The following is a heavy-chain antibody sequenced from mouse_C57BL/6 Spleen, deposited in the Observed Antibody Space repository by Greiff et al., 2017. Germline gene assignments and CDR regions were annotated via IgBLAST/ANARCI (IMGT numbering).Heavy chain of an antibody. D-gene: IGHD3-2*02. V-gene: IGHV1-19*01. J-gene: IGHJ3*01. CDR1: GYTFTDYY. Sequence: VQLQQSGPVLVKPGASVKMSCKASGYTFTDYYMNWVKQSHGKSLEWIGVINPYNGGTSYNQKFKGKATLTVDKSSSTAYMELNSLTSEDSAVYYCARDSSGSEDWGQGTLVTVSA. CDR3: ARDSSGSED. CDR2: INPYNGGT.